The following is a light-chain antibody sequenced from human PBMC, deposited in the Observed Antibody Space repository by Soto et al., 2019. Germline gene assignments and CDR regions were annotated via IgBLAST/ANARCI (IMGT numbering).Light chain of an antibody. J-gene: IGKJ1*01. CDR2: GAS. CDR3: QQSYSSRWT. Sequence: DIQMTQSPPSLSASVGDRVTITCRASQSISTYLNWFQHKPGKAPKVLIYGASNLQSGVPSRFSGGGSGTDFTLTISSLQPEDFATYYFQQSYSSRWTFGQGTKVEVK. V-gene: IGKV1-39*01. CDR1: QSISTY.